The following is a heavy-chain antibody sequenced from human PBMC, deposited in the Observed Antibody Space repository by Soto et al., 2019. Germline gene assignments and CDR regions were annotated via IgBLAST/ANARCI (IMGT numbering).Heavy chain of an antibody. V-gene: IGHV3-33*05. CDR2: LLHDSSDK. Sequence: QVHLVESGGAVVQPGTSLRLSCAASGFSFSTSAMHWVRQAPGKGLEWVSFLLHDSSDKYYADSVKGRFSMSRDNSKNTLYLQMNRLRAEDTAVYYCARDGPIQHHPDYWGRGTLVTVSS. CDR3: ARDGPIQHHPDY. J-gene: IGHJ4*02. CDR1: GFSFSTSA. D-gene: IGHD2-21*01.